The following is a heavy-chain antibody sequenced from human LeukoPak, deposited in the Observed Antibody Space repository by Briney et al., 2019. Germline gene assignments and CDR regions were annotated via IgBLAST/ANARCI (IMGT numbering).Heavy chain of an antibody. CDR1: GASISSYF. V-gene: IGHV4-59*08. J-gene: IGHJ3*02. CDR3: ARGRGYGGNYLRAFDI. D-gene: IGHD1-26*01. CDR2: NSGNT. Sequence: PSETLSLTCTVSGASISSYFWSWIRQPPGKGLEWIGYNSGNTNYNPSLKSRVTISVDTSKNQFSLKLSSVTAADTAVYYCARGRGYGGNYLRAFDIWGQGTMVTVSS.